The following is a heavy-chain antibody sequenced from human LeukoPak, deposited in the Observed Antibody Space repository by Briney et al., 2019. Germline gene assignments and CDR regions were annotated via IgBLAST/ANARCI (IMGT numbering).Heavy chain of an antibody. J-gene: IGHJ6*02. D-gene: IGHD1-1*01. V-gene: IGHV4-59*08. CDR2: IYNSGST. Sequence: SETLSLTCTVSGGSITNYYWSWIRQPPGKGLEWIGYIYNSGSTNYNPSLTSRAAISVDMSKNQFSLKLSSVTAADTAVYYCARKTGYYYGVDVWGQGTTVTVSS. CDR3: ARKTGYYYGVDV. CDR1: GGSITNYY.